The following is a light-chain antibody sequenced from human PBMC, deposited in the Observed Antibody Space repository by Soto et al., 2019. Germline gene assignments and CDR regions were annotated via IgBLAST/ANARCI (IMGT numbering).Light chain of an antibody. CDR2: GAS. CDR3: QQYNNWPPSWT. V-gene: IGKV3-15*01. CDR1: QSVSRN. Sequence: EIVMTQSPATLSVSPGERATLSCRASQSVSRNLAWYQQKPGQAPRLLIYGASTRATGIPARFSGSGSGTEFTLTISSLQSEDFAVYYCQQYNNWPPSWTFGQGTKV. J-gene: IGKJ1*01.